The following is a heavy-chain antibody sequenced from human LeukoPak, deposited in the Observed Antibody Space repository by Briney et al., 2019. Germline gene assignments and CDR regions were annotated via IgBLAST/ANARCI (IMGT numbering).Heavy chain of an antibody. V-gene: IGHV4-59*08. CDR3: TRQKSGTTADY. CDR2: IYSSGST. D-gene: IGHD1-7*01. CDR1: GASINTNY. Sequence: SETLSLTCTVSGASINTNYWSWIRQPPGKGLEWIGYIYSSGSTSYNPSLKSRVTISVDTSKNQFSLKLSSVTAADTAVYYCTRQKSGTTADYWGQGTLVTVSS. J-gene: IGHJ4*02.